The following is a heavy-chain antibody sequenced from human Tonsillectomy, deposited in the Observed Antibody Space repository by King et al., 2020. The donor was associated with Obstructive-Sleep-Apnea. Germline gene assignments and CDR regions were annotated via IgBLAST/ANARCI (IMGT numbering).Heavy chain of an antibody. J-gene: IGHJ6*02. D-gene: IGHD6-6*01. CDR2: IRYDGSNT. CDR1: GFTFSTYG. V-gene: IGHV3-30*02. CDR3: AKDDSSAFLSGHGMAV. Sequence: HVQLVESGGGVVQPGRSLRLSCAASGFTFSTYGMHWVRQAPGRGLEWVTFIRYDGSNTYYTDSVKGRFTISRDNSKNTLYLQMNSLRAEDTAVYYCAKDDSSAFLSGHGMAVWGQGTTVTVSS.